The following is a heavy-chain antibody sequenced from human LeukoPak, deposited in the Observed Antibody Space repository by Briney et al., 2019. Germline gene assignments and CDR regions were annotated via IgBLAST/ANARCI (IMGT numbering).Heavy chain of an antibody. CDR2: ISGSGGST. D-gene: IGHD6-19*01. CDR1: GFTFSSYA. V-gene: IGHV3-23*01. Sequence: GGSLRLSCAASGFTFSSYAMSWVRQAPGKGLEWVSAISGSGGSTYYADSVKGRLTISRDNSKNTLYLQMNSLRAEDTAVYYCAKDVKAVAGTQLIDYWGQGTLVTVSS. J-gene: IGHJ4*02. CDR3: AKDVKAVAGTQLIDY.